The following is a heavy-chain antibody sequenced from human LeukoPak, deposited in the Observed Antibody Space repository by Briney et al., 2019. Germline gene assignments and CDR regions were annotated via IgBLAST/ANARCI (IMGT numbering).Heavy chain of an antibody. J-gene: IGHJ4*02. V-gene: IGHV4-34*01. Sequence: SETLSLTCAVYGGSFSGYYWSWIRQPPGKGLEWIGEINHSGSTNYNPSLKSRVTISVDTSKNQFSLKLSSVTAADTAVYYCARRFGYWGQGTLVTVSS. CDR3: ARRFGY. CDR2: INHSGST. CDR1: GGSFSGYY.